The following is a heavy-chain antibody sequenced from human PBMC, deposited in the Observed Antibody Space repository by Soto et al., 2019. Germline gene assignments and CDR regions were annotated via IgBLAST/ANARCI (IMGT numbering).Heavy chain of an antibody. CDR3: AKEQGRVAAALDY. J-gene: IGHJ4*02. Sequence: EVQLLESGGDLVQRGGSLRLSCAASGFTFSGYGMSWVRQAPGKGLEWVSSITSSGSNTYCVDSVKGRFTISRDNSKNTLYLQMNSLTVEDTAVYYCAKEQGRVAAALDYWGQGTLVTVSS. CDR2: ITSSGSNT. CDR1: GFTFSGYG. D-gene: IGHD6-13*01. V-gene: IGHV3-23*01.